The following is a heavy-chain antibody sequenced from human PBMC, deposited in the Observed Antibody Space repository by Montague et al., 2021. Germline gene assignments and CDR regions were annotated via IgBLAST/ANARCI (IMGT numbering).Heavy chain of an antibody. V-gene: IGHV4-39*07. CDR2: IYYSGNS. Sequence: SETLSLTCTVSGASITSNIYYWGWIRQSPGKGLEWIGSIYYSGNSFYQPSLKRRITMAVDTSKNQFSLKLSSVTAADTAIYYCARVFSSWYVGWFDPWGQGTLVTVSS. CDR3: ARVFSSWYVGWFDP. J-gene: IGHJ5*02. D-gene: IGHD6-13*01. CDR1: GASITSNIYY.